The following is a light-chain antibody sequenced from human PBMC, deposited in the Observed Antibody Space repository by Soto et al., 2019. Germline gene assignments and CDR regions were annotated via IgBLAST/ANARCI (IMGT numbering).Light chain of an antibody. CDR1: QSISSY. CDR3: QQGYSVPYQ. Sequence: DIQMTQSPSSLSASVGDRVTITCRASQSISSYVNWYQQKPGKAPKLLIYAASTLQSGVPSRFSGSGSGTDCTLTISSLQPEDFATYYCQQGYSVPYQFDQGTRLEIK. J-gene: IGKJ5*01. CDR2: AAS. V-gene: IGKV1-39*01.